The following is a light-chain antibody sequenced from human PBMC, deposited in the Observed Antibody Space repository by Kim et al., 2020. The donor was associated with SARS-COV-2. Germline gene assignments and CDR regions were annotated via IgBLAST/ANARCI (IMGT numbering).Light chain of an antibody. Sequence: EVVFTQSPGTLSLSPGQRATLSCKASQTISSAHLAWYQHKPGQAPRLLMSAASNRAAGIPDRFSGSGSGTDFTLTITRLEREDFAVYYCQQYVASPYTFGPGTKVDIK. J-gene: IGKJ2*01. CDR2: AAS. CDR1: QTISSAH. CDR3: QQYVASPYT. V-gene: IGKV3-20*01.